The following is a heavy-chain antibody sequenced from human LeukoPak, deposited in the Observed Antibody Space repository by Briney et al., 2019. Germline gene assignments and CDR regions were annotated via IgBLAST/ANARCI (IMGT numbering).Heavy chain of an antibody. CDR1: GFTFSNYA. CDR2: ISFDGSNK. D-gene: IGHD6-19*01. V-gene: IGHV3-30*04. CDR3: ARGADTGYSSDS. J-gene: IGHJ5*02. Sequence: PGGSLRLSCAASGFTFSNYAMHWVRQAPGKGLEWVAVISFDGSNKYYVDSVKGRFTISRDNAKNTLYLQMNSLRAEDTAVYYCARGADTGYSSDSWGQGTLVTVSS.